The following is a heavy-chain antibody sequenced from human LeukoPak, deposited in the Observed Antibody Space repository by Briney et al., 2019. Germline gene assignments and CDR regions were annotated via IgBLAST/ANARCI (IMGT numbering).Heavy chain of an antibody. Sequence: KPSETVSLTCTVSGGSISSGSYYWSWIRQLARKGLEWIGRIYTSGSTNYNPSLKSRVTISVDTSKNQFSLKLSSVTAADTAVYYCARGGGVRGVSAPDYWGQGTLVTVSS. CDR3: ARGGGVRGVSAPDY. V-gene: IGHV4-61*02. D-gene: IGHD3-10*01. CDR1: GGSISSGSYY. J-gene: IGHJ4*02. CDR2: IYTSGST.